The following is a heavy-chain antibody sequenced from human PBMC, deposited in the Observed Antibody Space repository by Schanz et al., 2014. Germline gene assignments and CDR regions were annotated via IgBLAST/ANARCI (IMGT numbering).Heavy chain of an antibody. CDR2: ISGSGGST. CDR3: AKGMGYCSGGTCYDCYYYGLDV. J-gene: IGHJ6*02. CDR1: GFSFSSYS. V-gene: IGHV3-23*04. Sequence: EADLVESGGGLIQRGESLRLSCSASGFSFSSYSMNWVRQAPGKGLEWVSVISGSGGSTYYADSVKGRFTISRDNSKNTLYLQMNSLSADDTAVFYCAKGMGYCSGGTCYDCYYYGLDVWGQGTTVTVSS. D-gene: IGHD2-15*01.